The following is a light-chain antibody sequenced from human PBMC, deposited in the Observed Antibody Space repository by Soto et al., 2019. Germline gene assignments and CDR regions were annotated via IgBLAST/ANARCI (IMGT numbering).Light chain of an antibody. V-gene: IGKV1-5*03. J-gene: IGKJ1*01. CDR3: QHYNSYPWT. Sequence: DIHMTQSPSTLSASVGDRVTITCLASQSISTWLAWYQQKPGNAPKLLIYKASTLESGVPSRFSGSGSGTEFTLTISSLQPDDFATYYCQHYNSYPWTFGQGTKVDIK. CDR1: QSISTW. CDR2: KAS.